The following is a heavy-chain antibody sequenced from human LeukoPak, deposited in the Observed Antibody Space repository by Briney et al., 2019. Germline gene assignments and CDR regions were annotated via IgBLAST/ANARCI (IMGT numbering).Heavy chain of an antibody. V-gene: IGHV4-39*01. D-gene: IGHD3-3*01. J-gene: IGHJ4*02. CDR1: GGSISSTNYY. Sequence: SETLSLTCTVSGGSISSTNYYWGWIRQPPGEGLEWIGSIYYSGSTFYNPSLQSRVTISVDTSKNQFSLRLSSVSAADTAVYYCARLDYDFWSGNHDYWGQGTLVTVSS. CDR3: ARLDYDFWSGNHDY. CDR2: IYYSGST.